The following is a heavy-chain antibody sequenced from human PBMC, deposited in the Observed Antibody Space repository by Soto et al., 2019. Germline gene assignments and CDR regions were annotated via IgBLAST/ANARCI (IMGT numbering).Heavy chain of an antibody. Sequence: GGSLRLSCAASGFTFSSYAMSWVRQAPGKGLEWVSAISGSGGSTYYADSVKGRFTISRDNSKNTLYLQMNSLRAEDTAVYYCAKDAGADDDYGDYLRSEYYFDYWGQGTLVTVSS. CDR3: AKDAGADDDYGDYLRSEYYFDY. V-gene: IGHV3-23*01. CDR2: ISGSGGST. CDR1: GFTFSSYA. D-gene: IGHD4-17*01. J-gene: IGHJ4*02.